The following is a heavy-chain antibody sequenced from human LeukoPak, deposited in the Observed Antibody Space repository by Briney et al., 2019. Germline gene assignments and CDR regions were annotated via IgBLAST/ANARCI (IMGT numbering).Heavy chain of an antibody. CDR1: GGTFSSYA. Sequence: SVKVSCKASGGTFSSYAISWVRQAPGQGLEWMGGIIPIFGTANYAQKFQGRVTITADESTSTAYIELSSLRSEDTAVYYCAGSWYEELNWFDPWGQGTLVTVSS. CDR2: IIPIFGTA. D-gene: IGHD6-13*01. V-gene: IGHV1-69*13. CDR3: AGSWYEELNWFDP. J-gene: IGHJ5*02.